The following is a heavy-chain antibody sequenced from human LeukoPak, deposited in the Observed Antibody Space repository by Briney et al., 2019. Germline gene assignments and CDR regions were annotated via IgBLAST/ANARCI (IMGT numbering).Heavy chain of an antibody. CDR2: IYHNGNT. V-gene: IGHV4-30-2*01. CDR1: GGSISSGGYS. Sequence: PSQTLSLTCAVSGGSISSGGYSWTWIRQPPGKGLEWIGYIYHNGNTYYNPSLKSRVTISVDRSKNHFSLRLTSVTAADTAVYYCAYGSGSYYIVAYWGQGTLVTVSS. D-gene: IGHD3-10*01. J-gene: IGHJ4*02. CDR3: AYGSGSYYIVAY.